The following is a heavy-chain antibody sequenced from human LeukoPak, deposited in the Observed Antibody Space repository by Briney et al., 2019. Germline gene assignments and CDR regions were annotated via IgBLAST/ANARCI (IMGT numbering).Heavy chain of an antibody. CDR1: GYTFTGYY. CDR3: ARDKLLGPDCSGGSCYSEAAFDI. Sequence: ASVKVSCKASGYTFTGYYMHWVRQAPGQGLEWMGWINPNSGGTNYAQKFQGWVTMTRDTSISTAYMELSRLRSDDTAVYYCARDKLLGPDCSGGSCYSEAAFDIWGQGTMVTVSS. V-gene: IGHV1-2*04. CDR2: INPNSGGT. J-gene: IGHJ3*02. D-gene: IGHD2-15*01.